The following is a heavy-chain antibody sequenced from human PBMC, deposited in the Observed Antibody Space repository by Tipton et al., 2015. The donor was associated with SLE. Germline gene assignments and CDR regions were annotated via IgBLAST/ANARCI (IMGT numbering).Heavy chain of an antibody. CDR3: ARDRRERVGDYFDY. CDR1: GDSVSSNSAA. CDR2: TYYRSKWYN. Sequence: LRLSCAISGDSVSSNSAAWNWIRQSPSRGLEWLGRTYYRSKWYNDYAVSVKSRITINPDTSKNQFSLQLNSVTPEDTAVYYWARDRRERVGDYFDYWGQGTLVTVSS. D-gene: IGHD3-16*01. V-gene: IGHV6-1*01. J-gene: IGHJ4*02.